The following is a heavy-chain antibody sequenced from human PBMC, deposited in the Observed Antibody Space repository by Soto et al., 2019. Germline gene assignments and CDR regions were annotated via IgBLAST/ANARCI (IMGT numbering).Heavy chain of an antibody. V-gene: IGHV3-30*18. CDR1: GFTFSSYR. J-gene: IGHJ4*02. CDR2: ISYDGSNK. CDR3: AKDIRITGTTWFDY. D-gene: IGHD1-7*01. Sequence: GGSLRLSCAASGFTFSSYRMNWVRQAPGKGLEWVAVISYDGSNKYYADSVKGRFTISRDNSKNTLYLQMNSLRAEDTAVYYCAKDIRITGTTWFDYWGQGTLVTVSS.